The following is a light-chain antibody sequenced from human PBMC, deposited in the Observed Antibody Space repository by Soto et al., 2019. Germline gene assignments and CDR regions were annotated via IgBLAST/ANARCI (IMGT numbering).Light chain of an antibody. V-gene: IGKV3-20*01. CDR3: KKYGSSGK. CDR2: GAS. J-gene: IGKJ1*01. Sequence: EIVMTHSPSTLSVSPLEIATLSCSASQSVSINFAWYQQKPGQAPRLLIYGASNRATGIPDRFSGSGSGTAFTLTISRLENEDFAVYYCKKYGSSGKFGQGTKV. CDR1: QSVSIN.